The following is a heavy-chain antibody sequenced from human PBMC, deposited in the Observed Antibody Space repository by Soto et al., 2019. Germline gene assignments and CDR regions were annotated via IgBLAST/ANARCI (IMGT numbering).Heavy chain of an antibody. CDR1: GFTFSSYA. V-gene: IGHV3-23*01. CDR3: AKPNYDFWSGYYSRFDP. D-gene: IGHD3-3*01. CDR2: ISGSGGST. J-gene: IGHJ5*02. Sequence: LRLSCAASGFTFSSYAMSWVRQAPGKGLEWVSAISGSGGSTYYADSVKGRFTISRDNSKNTLYLQMNSLRAEDTAVYYCAKPNYDFWSGYYSRFDPWGQGTLVTVS.